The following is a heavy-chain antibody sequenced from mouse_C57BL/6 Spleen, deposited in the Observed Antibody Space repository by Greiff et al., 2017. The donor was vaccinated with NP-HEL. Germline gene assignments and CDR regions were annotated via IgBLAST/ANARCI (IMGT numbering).Heavy chain of an antibody. Sequence: LQQSGASVKLSCKATGYTFTGYWIAWVKQRPGHGLEWIGEILPGSGSTNYNEKFKGKATFTADTSSNTAYMQLSSLTTEDSAIYYCARGPYYYGSSYEGSYAMDYWGQGTSVTVSS. CDR1: GYTFTGYW. CDR3: ARGPYYYGSSYEGSYAMDY. CDR2: ILPGSGST. D-gene: IGHD1-1*01. V-gene: IGHV1-9*01. J-gene: IGHJ4*01.